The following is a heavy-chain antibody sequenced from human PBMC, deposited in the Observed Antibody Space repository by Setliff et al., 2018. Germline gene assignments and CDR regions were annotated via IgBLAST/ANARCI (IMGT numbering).Heavy chain of an antibody. J-gene: IGHJ3*02. CDR3: ARWGENSGRPDWRAFDI. CDR2: VGYNGNT. V-gene: IGHV4-59*01. Sequence: ETLSLTCTVSGGSINNYHWNWIRQPPGKGLEWIGYVGYNGNTHYNPSLSSRVTMSVDTSKNQFSLKLTSVSAADTAVYYCARWGENSGRPDWRAFDIWGQGTRVTVSS. CDR1: GGSINNYH. D-gene: IGHD1-26*01.